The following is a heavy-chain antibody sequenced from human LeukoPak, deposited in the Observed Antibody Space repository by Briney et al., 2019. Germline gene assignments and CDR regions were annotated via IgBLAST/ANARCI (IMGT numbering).Heavy chain of an antibody. J-gene: IGHJ4*02. CDR2: ISGSGGST. D-gene: IGHD3-10*01. V-gene: IGHV3-23*01. Sequence: PGGSLGLSCAASGFTFSSYAMSRVRQAPGKGLEWVSAISGSGGSTYYADSVKGRFTISRDNSKNTLYLQMNSLRAEDTAVYYCANSKGGMVRGVPDYWGQGTLVTVSS. CDR1: GFTFSSYA. CDR3: ANSKGGMVRGVPDY.